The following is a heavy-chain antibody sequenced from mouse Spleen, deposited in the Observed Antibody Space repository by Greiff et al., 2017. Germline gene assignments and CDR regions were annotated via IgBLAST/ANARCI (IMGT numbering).Heavy chain of an antibody. CDR2: ISSGGGST. CDR3: ARKGYDGFAY. J-gene: IGHJ3*01. V-gene: IGHV5-9*01. D-gene: IGHD2-14*01. Sequence: DVMLVESGGGLVKPGGSLKLSCAASGFTFSSYYMSWVRQTPEKRLEWVATISSGGGSTYYPDSVKGRFTISRDNAKNTLYLQMSSLNSEDTAVYYCARKGYDGFAYWGQGTLVTVSA. CDR1: GFTFSSYY.